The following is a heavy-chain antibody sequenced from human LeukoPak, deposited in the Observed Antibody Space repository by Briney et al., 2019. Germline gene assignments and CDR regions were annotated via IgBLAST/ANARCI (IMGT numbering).Heavy chain of an antibody. CDR2: IYHGNP. D-gene: IGHD6-19*01. Sequence: SETLSLTRSVSGGSISTNYWTWMGQPAGKGLEWIGRIYHGNPHYNPSFKSRVTMSLDTSTNQFSLKLSSVTAADTAVYYCTTRNLDSVWNYNMEVWGQGTTVTVSS. J-gene: IGHJ6*02. V-gene: IGHV4-4*07. CDR3: TTRNLDSVWNYNMEV. CDR1: GGSISTNY.